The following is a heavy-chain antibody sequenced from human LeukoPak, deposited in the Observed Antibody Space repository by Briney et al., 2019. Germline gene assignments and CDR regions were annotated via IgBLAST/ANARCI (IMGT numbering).Heavy chain of an antibody. D-gene: IGHD3-22*01. CDR3: AKAPWGLYGSSGYYYFH. CDR1: GFTFSSYG. Sequence: PGRSLRLSCAASGFTFSSYGMHWVRQAPGKGLEWVAVISYDGSNKYYADSVKGRFTISRDNSKNTLYLQMNSLRAEDTAVYYCAKAPWGLYGSSGYYYFHWGQGTLVTVSS. CDR2: ISYDGSNK. V-gene: IGHV3-30*18. J-gene: IGHJ4*02.